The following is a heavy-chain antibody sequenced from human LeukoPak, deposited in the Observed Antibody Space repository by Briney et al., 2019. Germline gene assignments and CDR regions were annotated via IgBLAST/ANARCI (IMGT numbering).Heavy chain of an antibody. CDR2: IIPIFGTA. CDR1: GGTFSSHA. J-gene: IGHJ4*02. Sequence: SVKVSCKASGGTFSSHAISWVRQAPGQGLEWMGGIIPIFGTANYAQKFQGRVTITADKSTSTAYMELRSLTSDDTAMYYCARSGRGTYYYFDLWGQGTLVTVSS. D-gene: IGHD5-12*01. V-gene: IGHV1-69*06. CDR3: ARSGRGTYYYFDL.